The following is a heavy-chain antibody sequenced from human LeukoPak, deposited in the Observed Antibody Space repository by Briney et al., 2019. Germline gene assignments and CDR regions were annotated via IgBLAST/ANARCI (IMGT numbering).Heavy chain of an antibody. J-gene: IGHJ4*02. V-gene: IGHV3-23*01. D-gene: IGHD6-13*01. CDR2: ITGSGGST. CDR1: GFTFSSYA. CDR3: AKDVGYSSSCSDY. Sequence: GGSLRLSCAASGFTFSSYAMSWVRQAPGMGLEWVSAITGSGGSTYYADSVKGRFTISRDNSKNTLYLQMNSLRAEDTAAYYCAKDVGYSSSCSDYWGQGTLVTVSS.